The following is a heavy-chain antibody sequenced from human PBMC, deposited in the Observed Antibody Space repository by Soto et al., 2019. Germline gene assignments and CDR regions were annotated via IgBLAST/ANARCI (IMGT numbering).Heavy chain of an antibody. V-gene: IGHV1-18*01. CDR1: GYTFSNYG. CDR2: ISGYNGNS. CDR3: ARDLSYYAPSSYFDY. J-gene: IGHJ4*02. Sequence: ASVKVSCKASGYTFSNYGLSWVRQAPGQGLEWMGWISGYNGNSTYSQKVQGRVVLTTDRSTSIAYMELRGLRPDDSAIYYCARDLSYYAPSSYFDYWGQG. D-gene: IGHD3-10*01.